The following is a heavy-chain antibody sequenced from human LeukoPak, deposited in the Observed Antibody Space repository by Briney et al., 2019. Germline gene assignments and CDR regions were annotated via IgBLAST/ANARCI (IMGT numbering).Heavy chain of an antibody. Sequence: GGSLRLSCAASGFTFDDYAMHWVRQAPGKGLEWVSGISWNSGSIGYADSVKGRFTISRDNAKNSLYLQMNSLRAEDTALYYCAKDFGPQLYYFDYWGQGTLVTVSS. CDR1: GFTFDDYA. J-gene: IGHJ4*02. CDR3: AKDFGPQLYYFDY. V-gene: IGHV3-9*01. D-gene: IGHD5-24*01. CDR2: ISWNSGSI.